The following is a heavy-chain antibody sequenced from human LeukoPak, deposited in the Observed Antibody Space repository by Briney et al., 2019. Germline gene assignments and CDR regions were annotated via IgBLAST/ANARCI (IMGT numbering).Heavy chain of an antibody. D-gene: IGHD4-23*01. CDR3: ARGGKAMYYFDY. Sequence: GRSLRLSCAASGFTFSSYAMHWVRQAPGKGLEWVAVISYDGSNKYYADSVKGRFTISRDNSKNTLYLQMNSLRAEDTAVYYCARGGKAMYYFDYWGQGTLVTVSS. V-gene: IGHV3-30*04. CDR2: ISYDGSNK. J-gene: IGHJ4*02. CDR1: GFTFSSYA.